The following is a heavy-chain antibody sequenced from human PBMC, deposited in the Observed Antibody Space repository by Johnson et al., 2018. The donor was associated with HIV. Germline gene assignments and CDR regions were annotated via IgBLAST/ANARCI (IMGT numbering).Heavy chain of an antibody. D-gene: IGHD3-16*01. CDR3: ARGRGWGYPDAFDI. CDR2: IRFDGSNK. V-gene: IGHV3-30*02. Sequence: QVQLVESGGGVVQPGGSLRLSCTASGFTFSNYGIYWVRQAPGKGLEWVAFIRFDGSNKYYGDSVKGRFTISRDNSKNTLYLQMSSLRTEDKAGYYCARGRGWGYPDAFDIWGQGTMVTVSS. J-gene: IGHJ3*02. CDR1: GFTFSNYG.